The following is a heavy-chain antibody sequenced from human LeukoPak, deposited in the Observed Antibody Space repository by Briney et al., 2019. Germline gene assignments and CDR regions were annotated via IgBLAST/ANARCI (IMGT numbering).Heavy chain of an antibody. Sequence: PGGSLRLSCAASGFSVSSSYMSWVRQAPGKGLEWVSVIHSGGATFYADSVKGRFTTSRDNSKNTLYLQMNTLSAEDTAVYFCARDNTVRWGYWGQGTLVTVS. CDR3: ARDNTVRWGY. CDR1: GFSVSSSY. D-gene: IGHD1-26*01. J-gene: IGHJ4*02. V-gene: IGHV3-53*01. CDR2: IHSGGAT.